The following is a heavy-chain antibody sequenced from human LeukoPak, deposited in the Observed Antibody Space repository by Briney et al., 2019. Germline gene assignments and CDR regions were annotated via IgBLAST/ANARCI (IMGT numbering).Heavy chain of an antibody. V-gene: IGHV4-4*07. Sequence: SETLSLTCTVSARSISSYYWSWIRQPAGKGLEWIGRIYTSGRTNENPSLKSRAPMSVDTSKNQFSLKLSSVTAADTAVYYCARVTRVRGVSATLYYYYLDVWGKGTTVTISS. D-gene: IGHD3-10*01. CDR1: ARSISSYY. CDR3: ARVTRVRGVSATLYYYYLDV. J-gene: IGHJ6*03. CDR2: IYTSGRT.